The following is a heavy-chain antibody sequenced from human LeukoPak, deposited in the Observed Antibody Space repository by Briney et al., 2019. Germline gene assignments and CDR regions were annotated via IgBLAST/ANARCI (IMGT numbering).Heavy chain of an antibody. Sequence: GRSLRLSCAASGFTLSNYAMHWVRQAPGKGLEWVAIITYDGSNKDYADVVKGRFTISRDNSKNTLYLQMNSLRAEDTALYYCARDGYFGSDSVTGAGALGDYYMDVWGKGTTVTVSS. CDR3: ARDGYFGSDSVTGAGALGDYYMDV. CDR1: GFTLSNYA. V-gene: IGHV3-30*04. D-gene: IGHD3-9*01. CDR2: ITYDGSNK. J-gene: IGHJ6*03.